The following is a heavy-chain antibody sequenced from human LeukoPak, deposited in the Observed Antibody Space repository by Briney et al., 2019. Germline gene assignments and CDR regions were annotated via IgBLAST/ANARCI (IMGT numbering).Heavy chain of an antibody. Sequence: SETLSLTCTVSGGSISSSSYYWGWIRQPLGKGLEWIGSIYYSGSTYYNPSLKSRVTISVDTSKNQFSLKLSYVTAADTAVYYCARRYSSSPQIYTDWGQGTLVTVSS. CDR2: IYYSGST. D-gene: IGHD6-6*01. CDR1: GGSISSSSYY. CDR3: ARRYSSSPQIYTD. J-gene: IGHJ4*02. V-gene: IGHV4-39*01.